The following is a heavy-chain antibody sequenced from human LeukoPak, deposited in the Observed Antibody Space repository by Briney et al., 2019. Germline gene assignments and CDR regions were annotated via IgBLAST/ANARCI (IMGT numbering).Heavy chain of an antibody. D-gene: IGHD3-10*01. Sequence: GGSLRLSCAASGFTFSSYCMNWVRQAPGKGLEWVSSIRSSRSDIYYVYSVKGRFTISRDKAKNSLYLQMNSLRAEDTAVYYCARDLSMDDAFDIWGQGTMVTVSS. J-gene: IGHJ3*02. CDR3: ARDLSMDDAFDI. CDR2: IRSSRSDI. V-gene: IGHV3-21*01. CDR1: GFTFSSYC.